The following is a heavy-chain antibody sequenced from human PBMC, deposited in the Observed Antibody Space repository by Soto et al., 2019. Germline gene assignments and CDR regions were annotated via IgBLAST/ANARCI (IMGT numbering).Heavy chain of an antibody. J-gene: IGHJ6*04. CDR1: GGTFSSYA. Sequence: QVQLVQSGAEVKKPGSSVKVSCKASGGTFSSYAISWVRQAPGQGLEWMGGIIPIFGTANYAQKFQGRVTITADKSTSTAYMELSSLRSEDTAVYYCARGGSYDILTGWQNYDYYYGMDGWGKGNTVTVSS. D-gene: IGHD3-9*01. V-gene: IGHV1-69*06. CDR2: IIPIFGTA. CDR3: ARGGSYDILTGWQNYDYYYGMDG.